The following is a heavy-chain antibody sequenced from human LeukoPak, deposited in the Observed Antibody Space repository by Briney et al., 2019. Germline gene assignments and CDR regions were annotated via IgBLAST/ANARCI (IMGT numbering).Heavy chain of an antibody. CDR1: GYSFTSYW. D-gene: IGHD3-9*01. V-gene: IGHV5-51*01. Sequence: GESLKISCKGSGYSFTSYWIGWVRQMPGKGLEWMGIIYPGDSDTRYSPSFQGQVTISADKSISTAYLQWSSLKASDTATYYCARLGTYDILTGYLGAFDIWGQGTMVTVSS. CDR3: ARLGTYDILTGYLGAFDI. CDR2: IYPGDSDT. J-gene: IGHJ3*02.